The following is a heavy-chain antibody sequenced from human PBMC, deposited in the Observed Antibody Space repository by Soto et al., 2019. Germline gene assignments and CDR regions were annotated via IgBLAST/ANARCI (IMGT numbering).Heavy chain of an antibody. CDR1: GGSISSSSYF. CDR2: MYHSGTT. CDR3: AXRWGDYFDY. J-gene: IGHJ4*02. V-gene: IGHV4-39*01. D-gene: IGHD3-16*01. Sequence: TLSLTCTVSGGSISSSSYFWGWIRQPPGKGLEWIGSMYHSGTTYYNPSLKSRVTISVDTSKNQFSLKLSLKLSSVTAADTAXYXCAXRWGDYFDYWGQGTLVTVSS.